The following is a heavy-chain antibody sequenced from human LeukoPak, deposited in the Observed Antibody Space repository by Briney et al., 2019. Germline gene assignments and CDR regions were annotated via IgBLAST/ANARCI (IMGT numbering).Heavy chain of an antibody. CDR3: TKVGTWELQRVFEN. CDR1: GFTFSDYW. Sequence: GGSLRLSCAASGFTFSDYWMTWVRQVPGKGLEWVANVGRDGSEKNYVDSVEGRFTISRDNAKKSLDLEMNSLRVEDTALYYCTKVGTWELQRVFENWGQGTLVTVSS. CDR2: VGRDGSEK. D-gene: IGHD1-26*01. J-gene: IGHJ4*02. V-gene: IGHV3-7*01.